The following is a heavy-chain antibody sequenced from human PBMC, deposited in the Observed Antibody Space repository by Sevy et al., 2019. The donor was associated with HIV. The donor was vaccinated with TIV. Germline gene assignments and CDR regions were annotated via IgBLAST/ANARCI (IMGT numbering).Heavy chain of an antibody. Sequence: GGSLRLSCEGSGYTFSNYWMHWVRQAPGKGLEWVSRVKNDGSTAYADSVKGRFTISRDNAENTMSLQMNSLRVEDTALYYCVAANSWEDYWGQGTLVTVSS. D-gene: IGHD6-13*01. CDR2: VKNDGST. V-gene: IGHV3-74*01. CDR1: GYTFSNYW. J-gene: IGHJ4*02. CDR3: VAANSWEDY.